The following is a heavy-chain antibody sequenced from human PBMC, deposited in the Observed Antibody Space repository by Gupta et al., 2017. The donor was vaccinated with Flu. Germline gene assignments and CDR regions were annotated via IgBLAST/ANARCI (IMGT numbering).Heavy chain of an antibody. J-gene: IGHJ3*02. CDR2: MNPDSGNT. V-gene: IGHV1-8*01. Sequence: GYIFTSYDINWVRQATGQGLEWMGWMNPDSGNTGYAQNFQGRVTMTRDTSTGPAYMELSSLRAEDAAVYYCATGTPGLPEGGWASGAFDIWG. CDR1: GYIFTSYD. D-gene: IGHD1-26*01. CDR3: ATGTPGLPEGGWASGAFDI.